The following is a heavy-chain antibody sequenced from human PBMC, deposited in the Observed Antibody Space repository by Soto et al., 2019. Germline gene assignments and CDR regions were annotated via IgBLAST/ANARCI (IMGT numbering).Heavy chain of an antibody. CDR3: AKVTYGSGSYSPDY. CDR2: ISYDGSNK. CDR1: GFTFSSYG. J-gene: IGHJ4*02. D-gene: IGHD3-10*01. V-gene: IGHV3-30*18. Sequence: GGSLRLSCAASGFTFSSYGMHWVRQAPGKGLEWVAVISYDGSNKYYADSVKGRFTISRDNSKNTLYLQMNSLTAEDTAVYYCAKVTYGSGSYSPDYWGQGTLVTVSS.